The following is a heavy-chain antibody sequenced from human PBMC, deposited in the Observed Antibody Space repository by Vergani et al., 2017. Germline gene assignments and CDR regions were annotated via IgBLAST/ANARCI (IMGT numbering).Heavy chain of an antibody. D-gene: IGHD6-13*01. Sequence: QLQLQESGPGLVKPSETLSLTCTVSGGSISSSSYYWGWIRQPPGKGLEWIGSIDYSGSTYYNPSLKSRVTLSVDTSKNQFSLKLSSVTAADTAVYYCARRPGTLEAFESWGQGTRVTGAS. CDR1: GGSISSSSYY. J-gene: IGHJ3*02. CDR2: IDYSGST. CDR3: ARRPGTLEAFES. V-gene: IGHV4-39*01.